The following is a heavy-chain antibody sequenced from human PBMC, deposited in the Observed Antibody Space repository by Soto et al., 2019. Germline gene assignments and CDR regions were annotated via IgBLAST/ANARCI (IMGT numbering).Heavy chain of an antibody. J-gene: IGHJ5*02. CDR2: INQSGSP. D-gene: IGHD2-15*01. V-gene: IGHV4-4*02. Sequence: QVQLQESGPGLVKPSGTLSLTCAVSSGTISSSNWWTWVRQPPGKGLEWIGEINQSGSPNYNPSLRSRVTISVDKSKSQFFLKLSSGTAADTAIYYCAGLGMVAAHREFDPWGQGTLVTVSS. CDR1: SGTISSSNW. CDR3: AGLGMVAAHREFDP.